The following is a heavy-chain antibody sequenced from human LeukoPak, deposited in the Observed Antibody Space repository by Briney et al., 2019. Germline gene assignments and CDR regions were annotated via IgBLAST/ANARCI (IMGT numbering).Heavy chain of an antibody. D-gene: IGHD2-15*01. J-gene: IGHJ4*02. Sequence: GRSLRLSCAASGFTFSSYGMHWVRQAPGKGLEWAAVISYDGSNKYYADSVKGRFTITRDNSKNTLYLQMNSLRAEDTAVYYCAKASLCSGGSCYIDYWGQGTLVTVSS. CDR1: GFTFSSYG. CDR3: AKASLCSGGSCYIDY. V-gene: IGHV3-30*18. CDR2: ISYDGSNK.